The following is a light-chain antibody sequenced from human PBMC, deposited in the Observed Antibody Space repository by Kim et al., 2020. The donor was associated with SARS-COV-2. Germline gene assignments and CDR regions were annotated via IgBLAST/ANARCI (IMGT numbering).Light chain of an antibody. CDR3: QAWDSSTVV. CDR1: KLGDRY. CDR2: QDA. V-gene: IGLV3-1*01. Sequence: SYELTQPPSVPVSPGQTASITCSGDKLGDRYVCWYQQKPGQSPALVIYQDAKRPSGIPERFSGSNSGNTATLTISGTQPMDEADYYCQAWDSSTVVFGGGTQLTVL. J-gene: IGLJ2*01.